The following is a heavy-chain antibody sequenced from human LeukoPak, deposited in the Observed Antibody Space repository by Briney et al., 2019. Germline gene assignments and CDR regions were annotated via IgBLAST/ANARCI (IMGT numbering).Heavy chain of an antibody. J-gene: IGHJ4*02. CDR3: ARQVYSGYDYYFDY. D-gene: IGHD5-12*01. Sequence: SETLSLTCAVSGGSISSGGYSWSWIRQPPGKGLEWIGYLYYSGSTNCNPSLKSRVTISVDTSKNQFSLKLSSVTAADTAVYYCARQVYSGYDYYFDYWGQGTLVTVSS. CDR2: LYYSGST. CDR1: GGSISSGGYS. V-gene: IGHV4-61*08.